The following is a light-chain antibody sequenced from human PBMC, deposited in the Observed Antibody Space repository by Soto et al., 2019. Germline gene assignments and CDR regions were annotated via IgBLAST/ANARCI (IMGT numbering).Light chain of an antibody. CDR2: RVS. CDR3: SQGTYWPPYT. Sequence: DVVLTQSPLSLAVSLGQPASISCRSSQRLENGEGRMYLSWFHQRPGQSPRRLIYRVSNRDSGVPDRFSGSGSGTDFTLMISRVEAEDVGVYYCSQGTYWPPYTFGQGTKVEIK. CDR1: QRLENGEGRMY. V-gene: IGKV2-30*01. J-gene: IGKJ2*01.